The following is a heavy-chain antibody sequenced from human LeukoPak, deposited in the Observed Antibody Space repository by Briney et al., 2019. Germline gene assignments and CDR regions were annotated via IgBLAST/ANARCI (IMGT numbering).Heavy chain of an antibody. V-gene: IGHV4-4*09. CDR2: IYTSGGT. Sequence: SETLSLTCTVSGDSISSYYWSWIRQPPGKGLEWIGYIYTSGGTNCIPSLKGRVTISIDTSKNQFSLKLSSVTAADSAVYYCARLTRLSTSPDRYYLDYWGQGTLVTVSS. J-gene: IGHJ4*02. D-gene: IGHD6-6*01. CDR3: ARLTRLSTSPDRYYLDY. CDR1: GDSISSYY.